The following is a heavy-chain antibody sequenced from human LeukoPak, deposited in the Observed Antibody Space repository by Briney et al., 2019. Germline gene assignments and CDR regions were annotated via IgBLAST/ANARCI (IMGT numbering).Heavy chain of an antibody. J-gene: IGHJ5*02. CDR2: IYYSGST. Sequence: KPSETLSLTCTVSGGSISSSSYYWGWIRQPPGKGLEWIGSIYYSGSTYYNPSLKSRVTISVDTSKNQFSLKLSSVTAADTAVYYCARYSSGYYYMGNWFDPWGQGTLVTVSS. D-gene: IGHD3-22*01. CDR1: GGSISSSSYY. CDR3: ARYSSGYYYMGNWFDP. V-gene: IGHV4-39*07.